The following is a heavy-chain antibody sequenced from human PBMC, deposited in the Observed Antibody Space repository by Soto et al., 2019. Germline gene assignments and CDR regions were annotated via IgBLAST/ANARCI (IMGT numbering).Heavy chain of an antibody. CDR3: ARGRYCLTGRCFPNWFDS. D-gene: IGHD2-15*01. V-gene: IGHV4-30-4*01. CDR1: GDSISTVDYF. Sequence: SETLSLTCSVSGDSISTVDYFLAWVRQPPGQALEYIGYIYKSATTYYNPSFESRVAISLDTSKSQFSLNVTSLTAADTAVYFCARGRYCLTGRCFPNWFDSWGQGTLVTVSS. CDR2: IYKSATT. J-gene: IGHJ5*01.